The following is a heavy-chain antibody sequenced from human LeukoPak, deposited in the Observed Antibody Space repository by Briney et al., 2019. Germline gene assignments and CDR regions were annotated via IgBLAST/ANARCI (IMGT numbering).Heavy chain of an antibody. CDR1: GFTFSSYW. Sequence: GGSLRLSCAVSGFTFSSYWMHRVRQTPGKGLVWVSRINTDGSRTNNADSVKGRFTISRDNAKNILYPQMNSLRAEDTAVYYCARDKETATTADLGFWGQGTLVTVSS. V-gene: IGHV3-74*01. J-gene: IGHJ4*02. CDR2: INTDGSRT. D-gene: IGHD5-24*01. CDR3: ARDKETATTADLGF.